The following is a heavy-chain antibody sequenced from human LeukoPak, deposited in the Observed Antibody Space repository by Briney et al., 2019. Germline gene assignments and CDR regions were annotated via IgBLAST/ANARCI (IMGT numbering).Heavy chain of an antibody. V-gene: IGHV4-61*02. J-gene: IGHJ5*02. CDR2: IHTSGST. CDR3: GRETGSIRIFGVVTRGWFDP. Sequence: SQTLSLTCTVSGGSISGGNYYWTWIRQPAGKGLEWIGRIHTSGSTSYNPSLKSRVTISVDLSKNQLSLKLSSVTAADTAVYYCGRETGSIRIFGVVTRGWFDPWGQGTLVTVSS. CDR1: GGSISGGNYY. D-gene: IGHD3-3*01.